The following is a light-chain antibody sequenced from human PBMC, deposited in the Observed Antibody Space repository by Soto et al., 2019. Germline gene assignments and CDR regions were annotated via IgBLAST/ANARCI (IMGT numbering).Light chain of an antibody. CDR3: SPYTSATTYV. Sequence: SVLTQPASVSGSPGQSITISCTGTSSDVGAYNYDSWYQQYPGEAPKVIIYDVSYRPAGVSNRFSGSKSGNTASLTISGLQTQDEADYYCSPYTSATTYVFGTGTKVNVL. V-gene: IGLV2-14*01. CDR1: SSDVGAYNY. CDR2: DVS. J-gene: IGLJ1*01.